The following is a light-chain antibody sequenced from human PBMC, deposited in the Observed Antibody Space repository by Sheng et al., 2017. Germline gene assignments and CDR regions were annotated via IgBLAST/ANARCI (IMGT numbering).Light chain of an antibody. V-gene: IGKV3-20*01. J-gene: IGKJ2*01. Sequence: EIVLTQSPGTLSLSPGERATLSCRASQSLSGNYLAWFQQKPGQAPRLLISNASYRATAIPDRFAGGGSGTVFTLTISRLEPEDSAVYYCQQYGSSPRTFGQGTKLEVK. CDR2: NAS. CDR3: QQYGSSPRT. CDR1: QSLSGNY.